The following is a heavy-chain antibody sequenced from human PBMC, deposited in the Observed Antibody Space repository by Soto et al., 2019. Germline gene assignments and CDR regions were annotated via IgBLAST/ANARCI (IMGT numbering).Heavy chain of an antibody. Sequence: SETLSLTCTVSGGSISRYYWNWIRQPPGKGLEWIGYIHYSGTTNYNPSLKSRVSISVDMSKNQFSLKLSSVTAADTAVYYCARHIDYWGQGTVVTVSS. CDR1: GGSISRYY. CDR2: IHYSGTT. J-gene: IGHJ4*02. CDR3: ARHIDY. V-gene: IGHV4-59*08.